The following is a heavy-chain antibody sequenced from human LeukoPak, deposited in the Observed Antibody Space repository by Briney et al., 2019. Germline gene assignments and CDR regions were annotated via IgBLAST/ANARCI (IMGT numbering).Heavy chain of an antibody. J-gene: IGHJ4*02. CDR1: GFTFSSYA. D-gene: IGHD3-10*01. Sequence: GGSLRLSCAASGFTFSSYAMSWVRQAPGKGLERVSAISGSGGSTYYADSVKGWFTISRDNSKNTLYLQMNSLRAEDTAVYYCAKDGPRSITMVRAYDYWGQGTLVTVSS. V-gene: IGHV3-23*01. CDR3: AKDGPRSITMVRAYDY. CDR2: ISGSGGST.